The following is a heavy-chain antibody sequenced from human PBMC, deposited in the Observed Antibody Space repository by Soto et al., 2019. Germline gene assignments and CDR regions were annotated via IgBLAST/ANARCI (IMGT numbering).Heavy chain of an antibody. CDR3: ARGQEGVVATH. Sequence: QVQLQQWGAGLLKPSETLSLNCAVTGGSLSGYYWSWIRQPPGKGLEWIGEVKDGGHTNYSPSLRGRVTTSSDPSTHQCATGLNAVTAADTGVYYCARGQEGVVATHWDQGSLVTVSS. CDR2: VKDGGHT. CDR1: GGSLSGYY. J-gene: IGHJ4*02. D-gene: IGHD5-12*01. V-gene: IGHV4-34*01.